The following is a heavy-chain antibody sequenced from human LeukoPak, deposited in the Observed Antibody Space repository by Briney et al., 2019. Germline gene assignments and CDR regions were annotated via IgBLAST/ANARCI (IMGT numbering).Heavy chain of an antibody. V-gene: IGHV1-69*04. D-gene: IGHD2-15*01. CDR3: AIALNSGGSCPFDY. CDR2: IIPILGIA. J-gene: IGHJ4*02. CDR1: GYTFTSYA. Sequence: ASVKVSCKASGYTFTSYAISWVRQAPGQGLEWMGRIIPILGIANYAQKFQGRVTITADKSTSTAYMELSSLRSEDTAVYYCAIALNSGGSCPFDYWGQGTLVTVSS.